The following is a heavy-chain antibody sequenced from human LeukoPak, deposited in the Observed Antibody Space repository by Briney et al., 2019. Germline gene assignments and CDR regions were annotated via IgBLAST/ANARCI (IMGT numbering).Heavy chain of an antibody. Sequence: SETLSLTCAVSGGSISSGGYSWNWIRQPLGKGLEWIGYIYSSGSTSYNPSLKSRVAMSVDTSKNQFSLKLNSVTAADTAVYYCARGWGPAYCGGDCHRHFDYWGQGTLVTVSS. D-gene: IGHD2-21*02. CDR3: ARGWGPAYCGGDCHRHFDY. CDR2: IYSSGST. CDR1: GGSISSGGYS. J-gene: IGHJ4*02. V-gene: IGHV4-30-4*07.